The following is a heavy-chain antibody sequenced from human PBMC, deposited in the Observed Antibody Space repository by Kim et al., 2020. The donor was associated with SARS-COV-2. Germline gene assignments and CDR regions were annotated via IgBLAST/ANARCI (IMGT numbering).Heavy chain of an antibody. CDR1: GYTFTSYG. V-gene: IGHV1-18*01. J-gene: IGHJ4*02. Sequence: ASVKVSCKASGYTFTSYGISWVRQAPGQGLEWMGWISAYNGNTNYAQKLQGRVTMTTDTSTSTAHMELRSLRSDDTAVYYCASGAGPIFFDYWGQGTLVTVSS. D-gene: IGHD3-10*01. CDR2: ISAYNGNT. CDR3: ASGAGPIFFDY.